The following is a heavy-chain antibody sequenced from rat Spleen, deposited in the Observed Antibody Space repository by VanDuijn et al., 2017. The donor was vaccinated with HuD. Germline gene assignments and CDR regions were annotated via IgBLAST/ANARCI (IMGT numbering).Heavy chain of an antibody. CDR1: GFTFSNFV. CDR2: ITSGGSNT. Sequence: EVHLVESGGGLVQPGRSLKLSCAASGFTFSNFVMAWVRQAPKKGLEWVASITSGGSNTYYPDSVKGRFTISRDNAKSTLYLEMGSLRSEDTATYYCAKRGWYYFDYWGQGVMVTVSS. CDR3: AKRGWYYFDY. V-gene: IGHV5-25*01. J-gene: IGHJ2*01.